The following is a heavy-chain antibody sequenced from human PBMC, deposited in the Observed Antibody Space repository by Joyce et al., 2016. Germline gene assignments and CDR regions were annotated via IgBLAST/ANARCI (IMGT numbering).Heavy chain of an antibody. CDR1: GGSISSGDYY. Sequence: QVQLQESGPGLVKPSQTQSLTCTVSGGSISSGDYYWSWVRQSPGKGLEWIGYIYFSGSTHRNTSLKSRLTISAGTSKNQFSLKVRSVTAADTAVYYCARGNGDFWSGYYNYFDYWGQGILVTVSS. J-gene: IGHJ4*02. V-gene: IGHV4-30-4*01. CDR2: IYFSGST. D-gene: IGHD3-3*01. CDR3: ARGNGDFWSGYYNYFDY.